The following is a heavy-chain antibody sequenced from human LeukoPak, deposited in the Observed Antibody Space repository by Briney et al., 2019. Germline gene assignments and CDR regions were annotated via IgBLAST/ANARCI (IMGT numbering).Heavy chain of an antibody. CDR1: GGSFSGYY. D-gene: IGHD4-11*01. Sequence: SETLSLTCAVYGGSFSGYYWSWIRQPPGKGLEWIGEINHSGSTNYNPSLKSRVTISVDTSKNQFSLKLSSVTAADTAVYYCARVPTSLAFDYWGQGTLVTVSS. CDR2: INHSGST. J-gene: IGHJ4*02. V-gene: IGHV4-34*01. CDR3: ARVPTSLAFDY.